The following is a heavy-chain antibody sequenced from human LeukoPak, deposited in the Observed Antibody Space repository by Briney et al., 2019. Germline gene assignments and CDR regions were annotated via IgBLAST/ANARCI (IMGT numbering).Heavy chain of an antibody. CDR2: IYSGGST. CDR1: GFTVSSNY. CDR3: ATIRNYYDNSGFDY. D-gene: IGHD3-22*01. J-gene: IGHJ4*02. V-gene: IGHV3-66*02. Sequence: QPGGSLRLSCAASGFTVSSNYMSWVRQAPGKGLEWVSVIYSGGSTYYADSVKGRFTISRDNSKNTLYLQMNSLRAEDTAVYYCATIRNYYDNSGFDYWGQGTLVTVSS.